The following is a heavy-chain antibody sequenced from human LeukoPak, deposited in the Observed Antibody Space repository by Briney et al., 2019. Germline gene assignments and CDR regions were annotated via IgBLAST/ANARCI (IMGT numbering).Heavy chain of an antibody. CDR3: ARDKYDILTGYYTY. Sequence: GASVKVSCKASGYTFTGYYMHWVRQAPGQGPEWMGWINPNSGGTNYAQRFQGRVTMTRDTSISTAYMELSRLRSDDTAVYYCARDKYDILTGYYTYWGQGTLVTVSS. CDR2: INPNSGGT. CDR1: GYTFTGYY. V-gene: IGHV1-2*02. J-gene: IGHJ4*02. D-gene: IGHD3-9*01.